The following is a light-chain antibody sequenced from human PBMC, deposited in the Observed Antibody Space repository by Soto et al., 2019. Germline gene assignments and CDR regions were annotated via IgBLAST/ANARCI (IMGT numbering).Light chain of an antibody. V-gene: IGKV3-20*01. CDR3: QQYASSVT. Sequence: EILLTPSPDSLSLSPGDRATLSCRASQSFSSTFFAWYQQKPGQAPRLLIYGASSRATGIPDRFSGSGSGTDFTLTISRLEPEDFAVYYCQQYASSVTFGQGTKVEIK. J-gene: IGKJ1*01. CDR2: GAS. CDR1: QSFSSTF.